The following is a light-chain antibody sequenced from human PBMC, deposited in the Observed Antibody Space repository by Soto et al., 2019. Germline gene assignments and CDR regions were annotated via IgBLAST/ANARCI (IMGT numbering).Light chain of an antibody. CDR1: TSDIGAYNF. CDR2: GVT. CDR3: CSYTRKITAHRI. V-gene: IGLV2-14*01. Sequence: QSVLTQPASVSGSPGQSITISCTGTTSDIGAYNFVSWYQHHPDKAPKLIIYGVTNRPSGVSNRFSGSKSANTASLTISGLQTEDEAQYYCCSYTRKITAHRIFGGGTKLTVL. J-gene: IGLJ2*01.